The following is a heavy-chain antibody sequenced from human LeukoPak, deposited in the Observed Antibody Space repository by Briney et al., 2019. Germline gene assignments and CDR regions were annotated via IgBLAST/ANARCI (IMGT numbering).Heavy chain of an antibody. CDR2: IYYSGST. CDR1: GGSISSYY. Sequence: SETLSLTCTVSGGSISSYYWSWIRQPPGKGLEWIGYIYYSGSTNYNPSLKSRVTISVDTSKNQFSLKLSSVTAADTAVYYCARVYSSSWYDPDYYYYYMDVWGKGTTVTVSS. J-gene: IGHJ6*03. D-gene: IGHD6-13*01. V-gene: IGHV4-59*01. CDR3: ARVYSSSWYDPDYYYYYMDV.